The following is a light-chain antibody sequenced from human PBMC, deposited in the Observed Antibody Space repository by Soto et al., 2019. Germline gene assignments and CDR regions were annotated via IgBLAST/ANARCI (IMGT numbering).Light chain of an antibody. CDR3: LQDFYYPYT. J-gene: IGKJ2*01. CDR2: AAS. CDR1: QFIRDD. V-gene: IGKV1-6*01. Sequence: AIQMTQSPSSLSASVGDRVTITCRASQFIRDDLGWYQQKPGKAPHLLIYAASTLQSGVPSRFRGSRSGTDFTLTISSLQPEDFATYYCLQDFYYPYTFGQGTKVEIK.